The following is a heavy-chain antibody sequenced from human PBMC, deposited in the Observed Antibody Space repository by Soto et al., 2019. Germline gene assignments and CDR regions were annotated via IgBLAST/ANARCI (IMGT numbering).Heavy chain of an antibody. V-gene: IGHV4-61*01. Sequence: QVQLQESGPGLVKPSETLSLTCTVSGGSVSSGSYYWSWIRQPPGKGLEWIGYIYYSGSTNYNPSLKSRVTISVDTSKNQFSLKLSSVTAADTAVYYCARGGAQTLYGDYSYWYFDLWGRGTLVTVSS. D-gene: IGHD4-17*01. J-gene: IGHJ2*01. CDR3: ARGGAQTLYGDYSYWYFDL. CDR1: GGSVSSGSYY. CDR2: IYYSGST.